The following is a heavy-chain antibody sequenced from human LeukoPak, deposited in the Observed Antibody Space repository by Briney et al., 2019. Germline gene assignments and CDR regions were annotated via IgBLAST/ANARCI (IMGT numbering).Heavy chain of an antibody. J-gene: IGHJ4*02. CDR2: IKQDGSEK. Sequence: GGSLRLPCAASGFTFSNDWMTWVRQAPGKGLEWVANIKQDGSEKYYVDSVKGRFTISRDNAKNSLYLQMNSLRAEDTAVYYCARYSSGYYNHWGQGTLVTVSS. D-gene: IGHD3-22*01. CDR1: GFTFSNDW. V-gene: IGHV3-7*01. CDR3: ARYSSGYYNH.